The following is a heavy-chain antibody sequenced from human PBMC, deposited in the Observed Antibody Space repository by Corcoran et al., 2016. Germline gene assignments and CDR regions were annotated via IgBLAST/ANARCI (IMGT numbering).Heavy chain of an antibody. CDR1: GGSVSSGSYY. J-gene: IGHJ6*02. V-gene: IGHV4-61*01. CDR3: ARGRLGVPAGTVWYYYYGMDV. CDR2: IYYSGST. Sequence: QVQLQESGPGLVKPSETLSLTCTVSGGSVSSGSYYWSWIRQPPGKGLEWIGYIYYSGSTNYNPSLKSRVTISVDTSKNKFSLKLRSVTAADTAVYYWARGRLGVPAGTVWYYYYGMDVWGQGTTVAVSS. D-gene: IGHD2-2*01.